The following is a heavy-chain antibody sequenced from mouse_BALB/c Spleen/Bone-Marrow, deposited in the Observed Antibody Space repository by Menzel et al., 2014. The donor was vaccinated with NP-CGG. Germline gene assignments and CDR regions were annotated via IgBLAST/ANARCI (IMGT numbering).Heavy chain of an antibody. CDR1: GYTFTSYV. J-gene: IGHJ4*01. CDR2: INPYNDGT. D-gene: IGHD2-12*01. V-gene: IGHV1-14*01. Sequence: VHVKQSGPELVKPGASVKMSCKASGYTFTSYVIHWVKQKPGQGLDWIGYINPYNDGTKYNEKFKGKATLTSDKSSSTAYVELSSLTSEDSAVYYCARWRYPYAMDYWGQGTSVTVSS. CDR3: ARWRYPYAMDY.